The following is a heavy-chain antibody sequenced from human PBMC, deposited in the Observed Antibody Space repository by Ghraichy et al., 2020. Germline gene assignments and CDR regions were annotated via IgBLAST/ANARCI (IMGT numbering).Heavy chain of an antibody. J-gene: IGHJ3*02. V-gene: IGHV3-23*01. CDR3: AKDLAVVVVAAPDAFDI. Sequence: LSLTCAASGFTFSSYAMSWVRQAPGKGLEWVSAISGSGGSTYYADSVKGRFTISRDNSKNTLYLQMNSLRAEDTAVYYCAKDLAVVVVAAPDAFDIWGQGTMVTVSS. CDR2: ISGSGGST. D-gene: IGHD2-15*01. CDR1: GFTFSSYA.